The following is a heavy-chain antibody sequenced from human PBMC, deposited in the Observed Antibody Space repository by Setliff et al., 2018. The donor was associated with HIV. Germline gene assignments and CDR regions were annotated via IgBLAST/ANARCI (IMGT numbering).Heavy chain of an antibody. CDR2: IYYNGGT. Sequence: SETLSLTCSVSGGSIRSSGYYWGWIRQPPGKGLEWIGYIYYNGGTNYNPSLKSRVTMLVDTSENHFTLKLTSVTAADTAMYYCTRGIGGIGYYPDYWGQGTLVTVSS. V-gene: IGHV4-61*05. J-gene: IGHJ4*02. CDR3: TRGIGGIGYYPDY. CDR1: GGSIRSSGYY. D-gene: IGHD3-22*01.